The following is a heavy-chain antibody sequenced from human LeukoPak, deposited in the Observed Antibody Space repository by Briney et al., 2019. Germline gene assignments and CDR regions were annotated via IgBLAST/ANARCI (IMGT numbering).Heavy chain of an antibody. V-gene: IGHV1-2*02. J-gene: IGHJ4*02. CDR3: ARGVVPAARGFTAIDH. CDR1: GYTFTGYS. Sequence: ASVKVSCKASGYTFTGYSMHWVRQAPGQGLEWMGWINPNGGGTNSAQKFQRRVTMTRDTSISTAYMELSRLRSDDTAVYYCARGVVPAARGFTAIDHWRQGTLVTVSS. CDR2: INPNGGGT. D-gene: IGHD2-2*01.